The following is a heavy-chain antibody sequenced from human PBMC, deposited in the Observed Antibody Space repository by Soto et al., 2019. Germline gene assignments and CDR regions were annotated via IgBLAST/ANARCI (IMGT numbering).Heavy chain of an antibody. V-gene: IGHV1-18*01. D-gene: IGHD3-3*01. CDR2: ISAYNGNT. CDR3: ARVPRITIFGVVTLSGVGAFDI. J-gene: IGHJ3*02. CDR1: GYTFTSNG. Sequence: ASVKVSCKASGYTFTSNGISWVRQAPGQGLEWXGWISAYNGNTNYAQKLQGRVTMTTDTSTSTAYMELRSLRSDDTAVYYCARVPRITIFGVVTLSGVGAFDIWGQGTMVTVSS.